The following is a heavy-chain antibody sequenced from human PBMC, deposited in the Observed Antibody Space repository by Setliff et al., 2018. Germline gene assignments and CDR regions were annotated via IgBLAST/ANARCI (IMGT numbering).Heavy chain of an antibody. CDR2: IYTSWST. V-gene: IGHV4-61*09. Sequence: PSETLSLTCTVSGDSISSRRNYWGWFRQPAGKELEWIGQIYTSWSTNYNPSFKSRVTISLDTSKNQFSLSLTSVTAEDTAVYYCARMSGFQYIDVWDKGTTVTVSS. J-gene: IGHJ6*03. CDR3: ARMSGFQYIDV. CDR1: GDSISSRRNY. D-gene: IGHD3-3*01.